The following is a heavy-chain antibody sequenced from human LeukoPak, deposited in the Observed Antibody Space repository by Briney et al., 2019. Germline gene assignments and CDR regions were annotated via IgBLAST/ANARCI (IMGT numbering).Heavy chain of an antibody. CDR3: ARERSTEYYYYYYYMDV. CDR1: GYTFTSYG. D-gene: IGHD1-26*01. J-gene: IGHJ6*03. V-gene: IGHV1-18*01. CDR2: ISAYNGNT. Sequence: GASVKVSCKASGYTFTSYGISWVRQAPGQGLEWMGWISAYNGNTNYAQKLQGRVTMTTDTSTSTAYMELRSLRSDDTAVYYCARERSTEYYYYYYYMDVWGKGTTVTVSS.